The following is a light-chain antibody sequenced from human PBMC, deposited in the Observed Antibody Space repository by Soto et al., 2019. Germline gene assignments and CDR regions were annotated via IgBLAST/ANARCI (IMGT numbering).Light chain of an antibody. V-gene: IGKV3-11*01. CDR3: QQRSNWPRT. CDR1: QSVSRY. J-gene: IGKJ4*01. CDR2: DES. Sequence: EIVLTQSPATLSLSPGERATLSCRASQSVSRYLAWYQQKSGQAPRLLIYDESNSATGIPARFSGSGSGTDFTLTIRSLEPEDFAVYSCQQRSNWPRTFGGGTKVEIK.